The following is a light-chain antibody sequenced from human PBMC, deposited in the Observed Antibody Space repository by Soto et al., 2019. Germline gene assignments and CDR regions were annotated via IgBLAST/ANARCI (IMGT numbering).Light chain of an antibody. J-gene: IGKJ1*01. Sequence: IQLNQSPSFLSLPVGARITISFLASQCISNYLAWYQQESGKAPKLLIYAANSLQSGVPSRFSGSGSGTEFTLTISSLQPEDFATYSCQQFQTYPRTFGQGTKVDIK. CDR3: QQFQTYPRT. V-gene: IGKV1-9*01. CDR2: AAN. CDR1: QCISNY.